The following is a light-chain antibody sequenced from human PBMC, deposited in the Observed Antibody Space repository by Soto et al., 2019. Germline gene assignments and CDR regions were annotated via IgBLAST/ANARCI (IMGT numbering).Light chain of an antibody. V-gene: IGKV3-11*01. CDR3: QQRSNWPPTWT. Sequence: EIVLTQSPATLSLSPGERATLSCRASQSVSTYLAWYQQKPGQAASLLIYDASTRATGIPARFSGSGSGKDFTLTISSLEAEDFEVYYCQQRSNWPPTWTFGQGTKVEIK. CDR1: QSVSTY. CDR2: DAS. J-gene: IGKJ1*01.